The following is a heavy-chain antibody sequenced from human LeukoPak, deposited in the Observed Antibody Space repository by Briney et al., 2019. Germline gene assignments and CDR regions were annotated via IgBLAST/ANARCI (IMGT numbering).Heavy chain of an antibody. CDR1: GFTFSSYA. Sequence: PGGSLRLSCAASGFTFSSYAMSCVRQAPGKGLEWVSAISGSGGSTYYADSVKGRFTISRDNSKNTLYLQMNSLRAEDTAVYYRAKVIGPRFLEWAVFDYWGQGTLVTVSS. CDR2: ISGSGGST. J-gene: IGHJ4*02. V-gene: IGHV3-23*01. D-gene: IGHD3-3*01. CDR3: AKVIGPRFLEWAVFDY.